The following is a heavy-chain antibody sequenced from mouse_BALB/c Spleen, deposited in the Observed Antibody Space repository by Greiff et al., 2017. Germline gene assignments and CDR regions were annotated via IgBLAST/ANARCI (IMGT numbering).Heavy chain of an antibody. CDR1: GYTFTDYE. CDR3: TKLTGTWFAY. Sequence: VQLQQSGAELVRPGASVTLSCKASGYTFTDYEMHWVKQTPVHGLEWIGAIDPETGGTAYNQKFKGKATLTADKSSSTAYMELRSLTSEDSAVYYCTKLTGTWFAYWGQGTLVTVSA. D-gene: IGHD4-1*01. J-gene: IGHJ3*01. CDR2: IDPETGGT. V-gene: IGHV1-15*01.